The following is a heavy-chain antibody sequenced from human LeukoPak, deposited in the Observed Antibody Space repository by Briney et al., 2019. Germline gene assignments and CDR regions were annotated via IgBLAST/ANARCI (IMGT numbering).Heavy chain of an antibody. V-gene: IGHV4-61*02. CDR2: IYTSGST. CDR1: GGSINSGSYY. J-gene: IGHJ6*03. D-gene: IGHD3-10*01. Sequence: SQTLSLTSTVSGGSINSGSYYWNWIRQPAGKGLEWIGRIYTSGSTEYNPSLKSRVTISVDTSKNQFSLKLTSVTAADTAVYYCARELGTAYYGSGNYHYNALYYYLGVWGKGTTVTISS. CDR3: ARELGTAYYGSGNYHYNALYYYLGV.